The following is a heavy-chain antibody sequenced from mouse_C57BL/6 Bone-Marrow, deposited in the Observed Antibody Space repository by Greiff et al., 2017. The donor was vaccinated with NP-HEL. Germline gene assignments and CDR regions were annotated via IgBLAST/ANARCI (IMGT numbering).Heavy chain of an antibody. D-gene: IGHD1-1*01. CDR3: TLITTVGYAMDY. Sequence: EVKLEESGGGLVQPGGSMKLSCAASGFTFSDAWMDWVRQSPEKGLEWVAEIRNKANNHATYYAESVKGRFTISRDDSKSSVYLQMNSLRAEDTGIYYCTLITTVGYAMDYWGQGTSVTVSS. V-gene: IGHV6-6*01. CDR2: IRNKANNHAT. J-gene: IGHJ4*01. CDR1: GFTFSDAW.